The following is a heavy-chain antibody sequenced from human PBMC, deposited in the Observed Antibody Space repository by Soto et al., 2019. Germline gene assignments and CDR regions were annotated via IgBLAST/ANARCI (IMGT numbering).Heavy chain of an antibody. CDR3: AKLGESLIAVGGGVDY. CDR1: GFTFSNYG. V-gene: IGHV3-30*18. J-gene: IGHJ4*02. CDR2: ISYDGSNK. D-gene: IGHD6-19*01. Sequence: PGGSLRLSCAASGFTFSNYGMNWVRQAPGKGLEWVAIISYDGSNKYYADSVKGRFAISRDSSKNTLYLQMKSLRAEDTAVYYCAKLGESLIAVGGGVDYWGQGALVTVSS.